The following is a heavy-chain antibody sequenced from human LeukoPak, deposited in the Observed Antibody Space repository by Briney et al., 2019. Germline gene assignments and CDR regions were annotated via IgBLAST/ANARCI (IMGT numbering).Heavy chain of an antibody. CDR2: IYYSGST. CDR3: ARGAVLGYGSGSYYNGCDY. J-gene: IGHJ4*02. Sequence: SETLSLTCTVSGGSISSYYWSWIRQPPGKGLEWIGYIYYSGSTNYNPSLKSRVTISVDTSKNQFSLKLSSVTAADTAVYYCARGAVLGYGSGSYYNGCDYWGQGTLVTVSS. D-gene: IGHD3-10*01. V-gene: IGHV4-59*01. CDR1: GGSISSYY.